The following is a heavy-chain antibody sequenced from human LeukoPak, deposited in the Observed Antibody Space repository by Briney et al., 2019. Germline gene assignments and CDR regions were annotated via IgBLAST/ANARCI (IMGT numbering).Heavy chain of an antibody. CDR3: ARALPFGGWFDP. CDR1: GFTFGSYG. CDR2: ISYDGSNK. Sequence: PGRSLRLSCAASGFTFGSYGMHWVRQAPGKGLEWVAVISYDGSNKYYADSLKGRFTISRDNSKNTLYLQMNSLRDEDAAAYYCARALPFGGWFDPWGQGTLVTVSS. J-gene: IGHJ5*02. V-gene: IGHV3-30*03. D-gene: IGHD3-16*01.